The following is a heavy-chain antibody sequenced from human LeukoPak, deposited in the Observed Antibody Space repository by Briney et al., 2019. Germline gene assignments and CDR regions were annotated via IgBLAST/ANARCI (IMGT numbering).Heavy chain of an antibody. CDR3: ARDMTGKRGYFDY. CDR1: GYTFTTYY. Sequence: ASVKVSCKASGYTFTTYYMHWVRQAPGQGLEWMGLINPNGGGAGYAQKFQGRVTMTRDTSTSTIYMELSSLKPEDTAVYYCARDMTGKRGYFDYWGQGTLVTVSS. V-gene: IGHV1-46*01. CDR2: INPNGGGA. D-gene: IGHD1-20*01. J-gene: IGHJ4*02.